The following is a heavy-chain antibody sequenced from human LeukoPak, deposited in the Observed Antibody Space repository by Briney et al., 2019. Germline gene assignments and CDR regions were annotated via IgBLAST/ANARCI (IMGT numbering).Heavy chain of an antibody. V-gene: IGHV4-34*01. J-gene: IGHJ6*02. CDR2: INHSGST. CDR3: ASHSHDYGDYGLDYYYYGMDV. Sequence: SETLSLTCAVYGGSFSGYYWSWIRQPPGKGLEWIGEINHSGSTNYNPSLKSRVTISVDTFKNQFSLKLSSVTAADTAVYYCASHSHDYGDYGLDYYYYGMDVWGQGTTVTVSS. D-gene: IGHD4-17*01. CDR1: GGSFSGYY.